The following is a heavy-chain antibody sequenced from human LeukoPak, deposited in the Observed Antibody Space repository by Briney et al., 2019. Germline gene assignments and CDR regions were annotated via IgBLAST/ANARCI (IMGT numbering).Heavy chain of an antibody. V-gene: IGHV4-31*03. D-gene: IGHD3-9*01. CDR2: IYNSGIT. CDR3: ARDHSYYNGLTGYPAYDGLDV. CDR1: GGSISRSGYY. J-gene: IGHJ6*02. Sequence: SETLSLTCTVSGGSISRSGYYWTWLRQVPGKGLEWIVHIYNSGITDSHPSLKSRVGISVDTSSNHFSLKLTSVTAADTAVYYCARDHSYYNGLTGYPAYDGLDVWGQGTTVTVSS.